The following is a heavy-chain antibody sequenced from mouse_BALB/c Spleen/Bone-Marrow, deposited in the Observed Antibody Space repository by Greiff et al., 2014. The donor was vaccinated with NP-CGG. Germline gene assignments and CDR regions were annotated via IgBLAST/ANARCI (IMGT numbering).Heavy chain of an antibody. D-gene: IGHD2-10*02. Sequence: VKLMQSAAELARPGASVKMSCKASGYSFTSYTMHWVKQRPGQRLEWIGYINPSSGYNEYNQKFKDKTTLTADKSSSTAYMQLSSLTSEDSAVYYCARPYGNYVYYWGQGTTLTVSS. V-gene: IGHV1-4*02. J-gene: IGHJ2*01. CDR2: INPSSGYN. CDR1: GYSFTSYT. CDR3: ARPYGNYVYY.